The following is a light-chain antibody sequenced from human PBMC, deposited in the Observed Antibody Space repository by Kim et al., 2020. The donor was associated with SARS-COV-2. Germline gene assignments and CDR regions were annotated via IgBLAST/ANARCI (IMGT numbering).Light chain of an antibody. CDR2: YDT. Sequence: SYELTQPLSVSVAPGKTAKITCGGDTIDSKSVYWYQQKPGQAPVLVIYYDTDRPSGIPERFSGSNSGNTATLTITRVEAGDEADYYCQVWDNSSDHVVFGGGTKVTVL. J-gene: IGLJ2*01. V-gene: IGLV3-21*04. CDR3: QVWDNSSDHVV. CDR1: TIDSKS.